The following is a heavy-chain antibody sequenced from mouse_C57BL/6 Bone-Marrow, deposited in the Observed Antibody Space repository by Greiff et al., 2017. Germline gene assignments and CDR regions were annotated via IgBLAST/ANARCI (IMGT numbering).Heavy chain of an antibody. CDR3: ERGGIPITTDYSMDY. D-gene: IGHD1-1*01. V-gene: IGHV1-9*01. Sequence: VQLQESGAELMKPGASVKLSCKATGYTFTGYWIEWVKQRPGHGLEWIGEILPGRGSTNYNEKFKGKATFTADTSSNTAYMQLSSLTTEDSDVYYCERGGIPITTDYSMDYWGQGTSVTVSS. CDR1: GYTFTGYW. J-gene: IGHJ4*01. CDR2: ILPGRGST.